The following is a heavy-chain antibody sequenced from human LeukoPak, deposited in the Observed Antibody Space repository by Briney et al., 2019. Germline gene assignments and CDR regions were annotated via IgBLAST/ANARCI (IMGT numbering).Heavy chain of an antibody. CDR1: GFTFSTYG. CDR2: ISYDGSNK. CDR3: AKDRGEVFGVVIIYYGMDV. V-gene: IGHV3-30*18. J-gene: IGHJ6*02. D-gene: IGHD3-3*01. Sequence: GGSLRLSCAASGFTFSTYGMHWVRQAPGKGLEWVAVISYDGSNKYYVDSVKGRFTISRDNSKNTLYLQMNSLRGEDTAVYYCAKDRGEVFGVVIIYYGMDVWGQGTTVTVSS.